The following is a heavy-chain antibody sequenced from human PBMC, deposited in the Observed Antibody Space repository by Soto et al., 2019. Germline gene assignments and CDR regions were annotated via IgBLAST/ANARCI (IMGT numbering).Heavy chain of an antibody. D-gene: IGHD4-4*01. CDR1: GYTFSNYW. Sequence: PGESLKISCKASGYTFSNYWISWVRQMPGKGLEWMGRIDPSDSYTNYSPSFQGHVTISADKSITTAYLQWSSLRASDTAMYYCARLSTDASTLHYFDYWGQSTLVTVSS. CDR2: IDPSDSYT. J-gene: IGHJ4*02. CDR3: ARLSTDASTLHYFDY. V-gene: IGHV5-10-1*01.